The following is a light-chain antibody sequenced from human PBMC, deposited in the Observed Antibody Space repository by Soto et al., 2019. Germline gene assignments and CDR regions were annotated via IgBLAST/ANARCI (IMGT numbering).Light chain of an antibody. CDR2: AVS. J-gene: IGKJ4*01. V-gene: IGKV1-9*01. Sequence: DIQLTQSPSFLSASVGHRVTITCRASQGISSYFAWYQQKPGKAPKFLIYAVSTLQSGVPSRFSGSASGTEFTLTISSLQPEDFATYFCRQLKSYLLTFGGGTKVEI. CDR1: QGISSY. CDR3: RQLKSYLLT.